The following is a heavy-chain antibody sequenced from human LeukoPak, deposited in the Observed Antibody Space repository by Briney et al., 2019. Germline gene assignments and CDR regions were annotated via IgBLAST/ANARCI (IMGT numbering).Heavy chain of an antibody. V-gene: IGHV1-2*02. Sequence: ASVRVSCKASGYTFTGYYTHWVRQAPGQGLEWMGWIHPNSGDTNYAQKFQGRVTMTRDTSISTAYMELSRLRSDDTAVYYCARDGYCSGGSCSGFDPWGQGTLVTVSS. D-gene: IGHD2-15*01. J-gene: IGHJ5*02. CDR1: GYTFTGYY. CDR3: ARDGYCSGGSCSGFDP. CDR2: IHPNSGDT.